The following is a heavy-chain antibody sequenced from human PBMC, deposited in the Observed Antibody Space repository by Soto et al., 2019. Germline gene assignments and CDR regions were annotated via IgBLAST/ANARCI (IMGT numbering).Heavy chain of an antibody. CDR3: ASIYDSSGYYYGNNWFDP. V-gene: IGHV4-59*12. CDR2: IYYRGNT. D-gene: IGHD3-22*01. Sequence: PSETLSLTCTVSGGSISPFYWSWIRQPPGKGLEWIGYIYYRGNTNYNPSLKSRVTISVDTSKNQFSLKLSSVTAADTAVYYCASIYDSSGYYYGNNWFDPWGQGTLVTVSS. CDR1: GGSISPFY. J-gene: IGHJ5*02.